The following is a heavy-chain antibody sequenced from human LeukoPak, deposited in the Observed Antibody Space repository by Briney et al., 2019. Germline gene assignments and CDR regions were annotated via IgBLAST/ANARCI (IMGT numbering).Heavy chain of an antibody. CDR3: ARAPLHRSGGWFDP. CDR1: GFTFSSYW. CDR2: INSDGSST. V-gene: IGHV3-74*01. D-gene: IGHD6-25*01. Sequence: TGGSLRLSCAASGFTFSSYWMHWVRQAPGKGLVWVSRINSDGSSTSYADSVKGRFTTSRDNAKNTLYLQMNSLRAEDTAVYYCARAPLHRSGGWFDPWGQGTLVTVSS. J-gene: IGHJ5*02.